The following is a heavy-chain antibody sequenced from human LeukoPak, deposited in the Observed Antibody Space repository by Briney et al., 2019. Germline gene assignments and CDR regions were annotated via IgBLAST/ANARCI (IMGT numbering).Heavy chain of an antibody. D-gene: IGHD5-24*01. J-gene: IGHJ4*02. CDR3: ARNAYNYGGFDY. CDR2: IWYDGSNE. CDR1: GFTFRTYG. Sequence: GGSLRLSCTASGFTFRTYGMVWVRQAPGKGLEWVAVIWYDGSNENYADSVKGRFTISRDNSKSTLFLQMNSPRAEDTAVYYCARNAYNYGGFDYWGLGTLVTVSS. V-gene: IGHV3-33*01.